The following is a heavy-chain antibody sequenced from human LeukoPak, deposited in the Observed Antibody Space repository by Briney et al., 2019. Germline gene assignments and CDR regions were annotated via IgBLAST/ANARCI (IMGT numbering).Heavy chain of an antibody. CDR2: MTVTNKI. Sequence: GGSLPLPHPASLFTPRNQSLQWLRQAPGKGLEWIATMTVTNKIYYADSVKGRFTISRDNAENSVYLQMNSPRDEDTAGHSCARAEIIFCDFDVFYIWGRGTKVTVS. V-gene: IGHV3-69-1*01. CDR1: LFTPRNQS. J-gene: IGHJ3*02. CDR3: ARAEIIFCDFDVFYI. D-gene: IGHD3-3*01.